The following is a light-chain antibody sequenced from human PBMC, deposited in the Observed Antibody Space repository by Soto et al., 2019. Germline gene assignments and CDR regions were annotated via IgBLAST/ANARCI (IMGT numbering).Light chain of an antibody. CDR1: SSDVGNYNY. CDR2: DVS. J-gene: IGLJ3*02. V-gene: IGLV2-14*03. CDR3: TSFTTTNTWV. Sequence: QSALTQPASVSGSPGQSITISCTGTSSDVGNYNYISWYQQHPGNAPKLIIYDVSYRPSGVSDRFSGSKSGNTASLTISGLQPEDEADYYCTSFTTTNTWVFGGGTKLTVL.